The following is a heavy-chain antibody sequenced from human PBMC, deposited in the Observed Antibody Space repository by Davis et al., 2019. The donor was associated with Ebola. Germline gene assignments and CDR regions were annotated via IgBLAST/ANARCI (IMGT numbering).Heavy chain of an antibody. CDR2: ISYDGSNK. V-gene: IGHV3-30*18. J-gene: IGHJ4*02. D-gene: IGHD6-19*01. CDR3: AKDLLMGSSGWYWGGNYFDY. CDR1: GFTFSSYG. Sequence: GGSLRLSCAASGFTFSSYGMHWVRQAPGKGLEWVAVISYDGSNKYYADSVKGRFTISRDNSKNTLYLQMNSLRAEDTAVYYCAKDLLMGSSGWYWGGNYFDYWGQGTLVTVSS.